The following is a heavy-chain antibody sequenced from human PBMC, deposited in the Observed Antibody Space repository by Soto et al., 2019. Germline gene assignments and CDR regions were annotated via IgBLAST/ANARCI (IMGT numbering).Heavy chain of an antibody. CDR2: IYYRGST. V-gene: IGHV4-30-4*01. Sequence: QVQLQESGPGLVKPSQTLSLTCTVSGGSISSGDYYWSWIRQPPGKGLEWIGYIYYRGSTSSNPSPKSRVTIAVDTSKNHFSLKLSSVTAADTAVYYCASSSWYVYYYYGMDVWGQGTTVTVSS. CDR3: ASSSWYVYYYYGMDV. J-gene: IGHJ6*02. D-gene: IGHD6-13*01. CDR1: GGSISSGDYY.